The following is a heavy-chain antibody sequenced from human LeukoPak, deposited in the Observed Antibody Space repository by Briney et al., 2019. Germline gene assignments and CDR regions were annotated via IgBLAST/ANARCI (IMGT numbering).Heavy chain of an antibody. CDR2: ISGSGRDT. D-gene: IGHD3/OR15-3a*01. V-gene: IGHV3-23*01. J-gene: IGHJ2*01. Sequence: GGSLRLSCAASGLTFPRYAFAWVRQAPGRGLQWVPGISGSGRDTFYSDSVKGRFTISRDNSKNTPYLQMSSLTAEDTAVYYCAKWGDFWTGLNNWYFELWGRGTLVTVSS. CDR1: GLTFPRYA. CDR3: AKWGDFWTGLNNWYFEL.